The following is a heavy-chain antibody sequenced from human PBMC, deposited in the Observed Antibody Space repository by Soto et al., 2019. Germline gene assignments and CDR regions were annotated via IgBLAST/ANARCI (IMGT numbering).Heavy chain of an antibody. CDR1: GFTFSSYA. J-gene: IGHJ4*02. CDR3: AKAARTDYGDYAPYYCDY. Sequence: QVQLVESGGGVVQPGRSLSLSCAASGFTFSSYAMHWVRQAPGKGLEWVAVISYDGSNKYYADSVKGRFTISRDNSKNTLYLPMNSLRAEDTAVYYCAKAARTDYGDYAPYYCDYWGQGTLVTVSS. CDR2: ISYDGSNK. V-gene: IGHV3-30-3*01. D-gene: IGHD4-17*01.